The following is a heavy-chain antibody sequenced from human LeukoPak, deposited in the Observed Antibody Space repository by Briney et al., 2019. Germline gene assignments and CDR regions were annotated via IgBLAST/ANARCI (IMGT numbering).Heavy chain of an antibody. D-gene: IGHD3-10*01. J-gene: IGHJ3*01. Sequence: GGSLRLSCAASGFTFSSYEMNWVRQAPGKGLEWVSYISSSGSTIYYADSGKGRFTISRDNAKNTLYLQMNSLRGEDTAVYHCVRSYYYGSGSYALDVWGQGTMVTVSS. CDR1: GFTFSSYE. V-gene: IGHV3-48*03. CDR2: ISSSGSTI. CDR3: VRSYYYGSGSYALDV.